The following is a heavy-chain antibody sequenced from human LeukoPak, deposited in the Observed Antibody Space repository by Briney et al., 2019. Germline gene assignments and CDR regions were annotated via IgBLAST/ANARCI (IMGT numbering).Heavy chain of an antibody. CDR1: GYSISSGYC. Sequence: SETLSLTCTVSGYSISSGYCWGWIRQPPGKGLEWIGSIYHSGSTYYNPSLKSRVTISVDTSKNQFSLKVSSVTAADTAVYYCARDSGTTGEVKFDPWGQGTLVTVSS. CDR2: IYHSGST. CDR3: ARDSGTTGEVKFDP. D-gene: IGHD3-10*01. V-gene: IGHV4-38-2*02. J-gene: IGHJ5*02.